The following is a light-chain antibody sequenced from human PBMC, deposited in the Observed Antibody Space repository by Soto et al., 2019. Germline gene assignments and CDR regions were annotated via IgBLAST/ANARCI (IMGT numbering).Light chain of an antibody. J-gene: IGKJ3*01. CDR2: TAS. Sequence: DIQMTQSPSSLSASVGDRVTITCRASQSISSYLHWYQQKPGKAPKLLIYTASTLQSGVPSRFSGSGSGTDFTLTISSLQPEDFATYYCQQSFGNPQTFGPGTKV. CDR1: QSISSY. V-gene: IGKV1-39*01. CDR3: QQSFGNPQT.